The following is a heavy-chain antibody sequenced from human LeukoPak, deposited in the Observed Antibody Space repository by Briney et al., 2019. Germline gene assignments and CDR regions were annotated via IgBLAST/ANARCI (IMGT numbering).Heavy chain of an antibody. CDR2: IYPDDSET. D-gene: IGHD6-13*01. J-gene: IGHJ6*02. CDR3: ARTNTGGGYFYYGMDV. Sequence: GESLKISCKVSGYKFTTHWIGWVRQMPGKGLEYMGIIYPDDSETRYSPAFEGQDTISADKSTSTAYLQWSSLNASDTAMYYCARTNTGGGYFYYGMDVWGQGTTVTVS. CDR1: GYKFTTHW. V-gene: IGHV5-51*01.